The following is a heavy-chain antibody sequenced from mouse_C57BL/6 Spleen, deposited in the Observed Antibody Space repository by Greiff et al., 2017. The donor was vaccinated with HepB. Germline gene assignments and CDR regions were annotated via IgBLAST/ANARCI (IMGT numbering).Heavy chain of an antibody. Sequence: VQLQQPGAELVKPGASVKLSCKASGYTFTSYWMQWVKQRPGQGLEWIGEIDPSDSYTNYNQKFKGKATLTVDTSSSTAYMQLSSLTSEDSAVYYCARRELGPGYFDYWGQGTTLTVSS. CDR2: IDPSDSYT. D-gene: IGHD4-1*01. CDR3: ARRELGPGYFDY. CDR1: GYTFTSYW. V-gene: IGHV1-50*01. J-gene: IGHJ2*01.